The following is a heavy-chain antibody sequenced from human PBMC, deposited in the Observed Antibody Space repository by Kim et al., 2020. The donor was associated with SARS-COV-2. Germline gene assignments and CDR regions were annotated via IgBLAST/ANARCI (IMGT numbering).Heavy chain of an antibody. D-gene: IGHD3-9*01. CDR3: ARGLTYYDILTGYYSGNYYYYGMDV. CDR2: IYYSGST. J-gene: IGHJ6*02. Sequence: SETLSLTCTVSGGSISSYYWSWIRQPPGKGLEWIGYIYYSGSTNYNPSLKSRVTISVDTSKNQFSLKLSSVTAADTAVYYCARGLTYYDILTGYYSGNYYYYGMDVWGQGTTVTVSS. V-gene: IGHV4-59*08. CDR1: GGSISSYY.